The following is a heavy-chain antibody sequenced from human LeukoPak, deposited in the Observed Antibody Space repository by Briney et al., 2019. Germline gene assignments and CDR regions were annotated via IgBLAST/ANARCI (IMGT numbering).Heavy chain of an antibody. J-gene: IGHJ4*02. Sequence: PGGSLRLSCAASGFTFGSYSMNWVRQAPGKGLEWVSSISSSSSYIYYADSVKGRFTISRDNAKNSLYLQMNSLRAEDAAVYYCASKAGGEVYWGQGTLVTVSS. CDR1: GFTFGSYS. CDR3: ASKAGGEVY. V-gene: IGHV3-21*01. CDR2: ISSSSSYI. D-gene: IGHD1-26*01.